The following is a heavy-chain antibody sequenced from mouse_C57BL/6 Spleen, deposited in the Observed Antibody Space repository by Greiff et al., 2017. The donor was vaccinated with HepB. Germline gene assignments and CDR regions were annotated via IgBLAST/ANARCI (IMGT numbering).Heavy chain of an antibody. V-gene: IGHV1-76*01. CDR3: ARSPYDYDYAMDY. J-gene: IGHJ4*01. CDR1: GYTFTDYY. CDR2: IYPGSGNT. Sequence: QVQLKESGAELVRPGASVKLSCKASGYTFTDYYINWVKQRPGQGLEWIARIYPGSGNTYYNEKFKGKATLTAEKSSSTAYMQLSSLTSEDSAVYFCARSPYDYDYAMDYWGQGTSVTVSS. D-gene: IGHD2-4*01.